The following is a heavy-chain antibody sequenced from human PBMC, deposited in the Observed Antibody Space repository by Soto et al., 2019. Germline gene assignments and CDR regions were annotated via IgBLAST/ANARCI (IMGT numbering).Heavy chain of an antibody. CDR2: ISAYNGNT. CDR1: GYTFTRYG. J-gene: IGHJ4*02. D-gene: IGHD3-16*01. Sequence: ASVKVSCKASGYTFTRYGISWVRQAPGRGLEWMGWISAYNGNTNYAQKLQGRVTMTTGTSTSTAYMELRSLRSDDTAVYYCERDTRLHGRGGVGYWGQGTLVNVPS. V-gene: IGHV1-18*01. CDR3: ERDTRLHGRGGVGY.